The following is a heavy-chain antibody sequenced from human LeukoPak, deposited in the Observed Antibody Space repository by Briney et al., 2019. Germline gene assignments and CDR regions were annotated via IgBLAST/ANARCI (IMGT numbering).Heavy chain of an antibody. J-gene: IGHJ6*02. D-gene: IGHD6-13*01. Sequence: PGGSLRLSCAASGFTFSSYWMHWVRQAPGKGLVWVSRINSDGSSTSYADSVKGRFTISRDNAKNTLYLQMNSLRAEDTAVYYCATRSYSSSSVRRDGMDVWGQGTTVTVSS. CDR2: INSDGSST. CDR1: GFTFSSYW. V-gene: IGHV3-74*01. CDR3: ATRSYSSSSVRRDGMDV.